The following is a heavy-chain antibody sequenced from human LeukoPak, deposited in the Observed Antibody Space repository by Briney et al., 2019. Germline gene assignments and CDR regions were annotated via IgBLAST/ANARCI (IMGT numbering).Heavy chain of an antibody. CDR1: GFTFSSYS. J-gene: IGHJ3*02. CDR3: TTFYDSNRKDAFDI. Sequence: GSLRLSCAASGFTFSSYSMNWVRQAPGKGLEWVGRIKSKTDGGTTDYAAPVKGRFTISRDDSKNTLYLQMNSLKTEDTAVYYCTTFYDSNRKDAFDIWGQGTMVTVSS. V-gene: IGHV3-15*07. CDR2: IKSKTDGGTT. D-gene: IGHD3-22*01.